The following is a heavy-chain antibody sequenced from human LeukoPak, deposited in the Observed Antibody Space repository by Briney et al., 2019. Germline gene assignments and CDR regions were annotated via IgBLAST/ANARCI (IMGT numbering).Heavy chain of an antibody. CDR1: GFTFSNYA. D-gene: IGHD2-2*01. J-gene: IGHJ4*02. CDR2: ISYDGSNK. V-gene: IGHV3-30-3*01. Sequence: GGSLRLSCAASGFTFSNYAIHWVRQAPGKGLEWVAVISYDGSNKYYADSVKGRFTISRDNSRNTLYLQMDSLRAEDTAVYYCAREVFGRGRVAIPFDYWGQGTLVTVSS. CDR3: AREVFGRGRVAIPFDY.